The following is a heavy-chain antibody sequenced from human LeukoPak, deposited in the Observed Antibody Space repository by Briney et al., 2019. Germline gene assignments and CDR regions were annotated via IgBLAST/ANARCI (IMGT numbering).Heavy chain of an antibody. J-gene: IGHJ4*02. D-gene: IGHD4-17*01. CDR1: GYTFTTHG. CDR3: ARAYDYGDAGLPRD. CDR2: ISTYNGNT. V-gene: IGHV1-18*01. Sequence: ASVKVSCKASGYTFTTHGISWVRQAPGQGLEWMGWISTYNGNTNYAQKLQGRVTMTTDTSTSTAYMELRSLTSDDTAVYYCARAYDYGDAGLPRDWGQGTLVIVSS.